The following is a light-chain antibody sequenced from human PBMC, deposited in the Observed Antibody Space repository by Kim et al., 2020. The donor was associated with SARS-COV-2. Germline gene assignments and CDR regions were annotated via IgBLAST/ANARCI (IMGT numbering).Light chain of an antibody. CDR1: GSNFENNY. V-gene: IGLV1-51*01. CDR2: DDN. Sequence: GQNVTISCSGSGSNFENNYVSWFQQVPGSAPKLLIFDDNKRPSGIPDRFSGSNSGTSAALGITGVHTEDEATYYCGTWNAGLGERVFGGGTKLTVL. J-gene: IGLJ3*02. CDR3: GTWNAGLGERV.